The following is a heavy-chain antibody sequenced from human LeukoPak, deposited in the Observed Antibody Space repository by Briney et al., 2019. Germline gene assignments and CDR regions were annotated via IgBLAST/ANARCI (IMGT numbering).Heavy chain of an antibody. Sequence: GRSLRLSCAASGFPFSSYAMHWVRQAPGKGLEWVAVISYDGSNKYYADSVKGRFTISRDNSKNTLFLQMNSLRAEDTAVYYCAPRTLTVDYWGQGTLVTVSS. CDR1: GFPFSSYA. J-gene: IGHJ4*02. CDR2: ISYDGSNK. D-gene: IGHD7-27*01. CDR3: APRTLTVDY. V-gene: IGHV3-30-3*01.